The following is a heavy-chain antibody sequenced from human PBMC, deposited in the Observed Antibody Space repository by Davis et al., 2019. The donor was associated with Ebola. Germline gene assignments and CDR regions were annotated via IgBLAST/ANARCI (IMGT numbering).Heavy chain of an antibody. Sequence: ASVKVSCKASGYTFTSYYMHWVRQAPGQGLEWMGIINPSGGSTSYAQKFQGRVTMTRDTSTSTVYMELCSLRSEDTAVYYCAREGVVGATKGQGWFDPWGQGTLVTVSS. CDR3: AREGVVGATKGQGWFDP. J-gene: IGHJ5*02. D-gene: IGHD1-26*01. CDR2: INPSGGST. CDR1: GYTFTSYY. V-gene: IGHV1-46*01.